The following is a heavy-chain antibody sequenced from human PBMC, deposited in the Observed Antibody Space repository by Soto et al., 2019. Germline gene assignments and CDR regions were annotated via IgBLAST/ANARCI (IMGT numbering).Heavy chain of an antibody. CDR1: GFTFSSYG. CDR2: IWYDGSNK. Sequence: QVQLVESGGGVVQPGRSLRLSCAASGFTFSSYGMHWVRQAPGKGLEWVAVIWYDGSNKYYADSVKGRFTISRDNSKNTLYLQMNSLRAEDTAVYYWARYFDWLLPDYWGQGTLVTVSS. D-gene: IGHD3-9*01. J-gene: IGHJ4*02. V-gene: IGHV3-33*01. CDR3: ARYFDWLLPDY.